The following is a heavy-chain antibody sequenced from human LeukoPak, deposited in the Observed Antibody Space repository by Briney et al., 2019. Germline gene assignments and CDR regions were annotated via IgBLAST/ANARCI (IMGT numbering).Heavy chain of an antibody. Sequence: SVKVSCKASGGTFSNYAISWVRQASGQGLEWMGGIIPIFGTTNYAQKFQGRVTMTRDTSTSTVYMELSSLKSEDTAVYYCARVRDGYNDAYDIWGQGTMVTVSS. CDR3: ARVRDGYNDAYDI. CDR2: IIPIFGTT. CDR1: GGTFSNYA. V-gene: IGHV1-69*05. D-gene: IGHD5-24*01. J-gene: IGHJ3*02.